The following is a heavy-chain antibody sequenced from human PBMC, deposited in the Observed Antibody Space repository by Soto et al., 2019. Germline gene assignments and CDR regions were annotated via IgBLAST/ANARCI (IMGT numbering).Heavy chain of an antibody. V-gene: IGHV3-74*01. CDR1: GFIFKMYW. D-gene: IGHD3-10*01. CDR2: IYNDGTYS. Sequence: GGSLRLSCAASGFIFKMYWMHWVRQSPGKGLVWISRIYNDGTYSDYADSVRGRFTISRDNVNDTLYLQMNSLRAEDSGLYYCTRGPRPISTGTGAYWGQGTQVTVSS. CDR3: TRGPRPISTGTGAY. J-gene: IGHJ4*02.